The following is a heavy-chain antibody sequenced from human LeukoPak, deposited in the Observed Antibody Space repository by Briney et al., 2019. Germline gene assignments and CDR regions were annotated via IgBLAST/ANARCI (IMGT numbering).Heavy chain of an antibody. J-gene: IGHJ4*02. V-gene: IGHV3-30*02. D-gene: IGHD2-2*01. CDR1: GFTFSSYA. CDR3: AKDIGVVPAAMPDY. CDR2: IRYDGSNK. Sequence: GGSLRLSCAASGFTFSSYAMHWVRQAPGKGLEWVAFIRYDGSNKYYADSVKGRFTISRDNSKNTLYLQMNSLRAEDTAVYYCAKDIGVVPAAMPDYWGQGTLVTVSS.